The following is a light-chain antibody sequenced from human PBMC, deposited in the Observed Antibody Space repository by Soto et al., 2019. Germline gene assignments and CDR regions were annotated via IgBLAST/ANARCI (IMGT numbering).Light chain of an antibody. CDR2: WAS. V-gene: IGKV4-1*01. CDR3: QQYYTAPTWT. Sequence: DIVMTQSPDSLAVSLGERATINCKSSQSVFYSSNNKNYLAWYQQKPGQPPKLLIYWASTRESGVPDRISGSGSGTDFTLIITSLQAEDVAVYYCQQYYTAPTWTFGQGTKVEIK. J-gene: IGKJ1*01. CDR1: QSVFYSSNNKNY.